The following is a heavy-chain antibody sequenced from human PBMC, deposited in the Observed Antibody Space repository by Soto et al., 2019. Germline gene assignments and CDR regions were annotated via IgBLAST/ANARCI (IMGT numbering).Heavy chain of an antibody. V-gene: IGHV2-5*02. CDR2: IYWDDDK. CDR1: GFSLSTSGVG. CDR3: AHGTEKFDP. J-gene: IGHJ5*02. Sequence: QITLKESGPTLVKPTQTLTLTCTFSGFSLSTSGVGVAWIRQPPGKALEWLALIYWDDDKRYSPSLKSRLTISKDTAKSKVVLTMTRMDPAETAAYYCAHGTEKFDPWGQGTPVTVSS.